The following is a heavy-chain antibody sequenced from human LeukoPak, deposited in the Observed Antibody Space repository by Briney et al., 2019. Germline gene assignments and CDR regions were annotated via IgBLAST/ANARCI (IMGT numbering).Heavy chain of an antibody. CDR3: ARENDYGAKEDAFDI. J-gene: IGHJ3*02. V-gene: IGHV4-4*07. CDR1: GGSISSYY. CDR2: IYTSGST. Sequence: SETLSLTCTVSGGSISSYYWSWIRQPAGKGLEWIGRIYTSGSTNYNPSLKSRVTMSVDTSKNQFSLKLSSVTAADTAVYYCARENDYGAKEDAFDIWGQGTMVTVSS. D-gene: IGHD4/OR15-4a*01.